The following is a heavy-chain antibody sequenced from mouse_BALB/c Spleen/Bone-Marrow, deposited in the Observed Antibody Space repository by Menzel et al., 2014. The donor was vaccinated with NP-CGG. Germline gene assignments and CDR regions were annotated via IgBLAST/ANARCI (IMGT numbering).Heavy chain of an antibody. Sequence: QVQLQQSGPGLVQPSQSLSITCTVSGFSLTSYGVHWVRPSPGKGLEWLGVIWSGGSTDYNAAFISRLSISKDNSKSQVFFKMNSLQANDTAIYYCATDGYYVRFAYWGQGTLVTVSA. CDR3: ATDGYYVRFAY. CDR2: IWSGGST. J-gene: IGHJ3*01. D-gene: IGHD2-3*01. V-gene: IGHV2-2*02. CDR1: GFSLTSYG.